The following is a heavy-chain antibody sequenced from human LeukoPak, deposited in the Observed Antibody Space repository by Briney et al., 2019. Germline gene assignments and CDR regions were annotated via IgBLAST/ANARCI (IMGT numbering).Heavy chain of an antibody. D-gene: IGHD1-26*01. CDR2: ISSSSSTI. CDR3: ARVGRVVGATKDYYYYMDV. V-gene: IGHV3-48*01. J-gene: IGHJ6*03. CDR1: GLIFSKYW. Sequence: SGGSLRLSCAASGLIFSKYWMTWVRQAPGKGLEWVSYISSSSSTIYYADSVKGRFTISRDNAKNSLYLQMNSLRAEDTAVYYCARVGRVVGATKDYYYYMDVWGKGTTVTVSS.